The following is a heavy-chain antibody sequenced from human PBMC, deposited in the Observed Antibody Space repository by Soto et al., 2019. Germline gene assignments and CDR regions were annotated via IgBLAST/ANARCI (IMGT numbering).Heavy chain of an antibody. CDR1: GYTFTSYY. Sequence: QVQLVQSGAEVKKPGASVKVSCKSSGYTFTSYYMHWVRQAPVQGLEWMGIINPSDGTTTYAQKFQGRVTMTRDTSTTSFYLELSSLRSEDTAVYYCARAYRIAVAGSFDYWGQGSLVTVSS. J-gene: IGHJ4*02. CDR2: INPSDGTT. CDR3: ARAYRIAVAGSFDY. V-gene: IGHV1-46*01. D-gene: IGHD6-19*01.